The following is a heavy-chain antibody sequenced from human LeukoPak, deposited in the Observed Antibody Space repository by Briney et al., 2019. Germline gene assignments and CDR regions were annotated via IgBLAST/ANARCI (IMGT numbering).Heavy chain of an antibody. J-gene: IGHJ6*03. CDR3: ARGQYSSSSYYYYYYMDV. CDR1: GGSFSGYY. D-gene: IGHD6-13*01. V-gene: IGHV4-34*01. CDR2: INHSGST. Sequence: PSETLSLTCAVYGGSFSGYYWSWIRQPPGKGLEWIGEINHSGSTNYNPSLKSRVTISVDTSNNQFSLKLSSVTAADTAVYYCARGQYSSSSYYYYYYMDVWGKGTTVTVSS.